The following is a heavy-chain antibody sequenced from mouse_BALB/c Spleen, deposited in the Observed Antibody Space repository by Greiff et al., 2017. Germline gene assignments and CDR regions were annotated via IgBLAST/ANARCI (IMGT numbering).Heavy chain of an antibody. CDR2: ISSGSSTI. V-gene: IGHV5-17*02. CDR3: ARQEGFFYAMDY. J-gene: IGHJ4*01. Sequence: EVQVVESGGGLVQPGGSRKLSCAASGFTFSSFGMHWVRQAPEKGLEWVAYISSGSSTIYYADTVKGRFTISRDNPKNTLFLQMTSLRSEDTAMYYCARQEGFFYAMDYWGQGTSVTVSS. CDR1: GFTFSSFG.